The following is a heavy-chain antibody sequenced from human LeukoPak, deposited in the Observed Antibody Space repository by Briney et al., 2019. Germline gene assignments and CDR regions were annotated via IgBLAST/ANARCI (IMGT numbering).Heavy chain of an antibody. V-gene: IGHV3-23*01. D-gene: IGHD6-19*01. CDR3: AKDKTWVAGRGYFDY. CDR2: FSGSGGST. Sequence: GGSLRLSCAASGFTFGSYAMSWVRQAPGKGLEWVSAFSGSGGSTYYADSVKGRFTISRDNSKNTLYLQMNSLRAEDTAVYYCAKDKTWVAGRGYFDYWGQGTLVTVSS. J-gene: IGHJ4*02. CDR1: GFTFGSYA.